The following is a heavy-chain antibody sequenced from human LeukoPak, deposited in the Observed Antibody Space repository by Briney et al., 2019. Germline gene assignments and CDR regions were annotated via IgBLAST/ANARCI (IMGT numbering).Heavy chain of an antibody. CDR1: GGSFSGYY. D-gene: IGHD3-3*01. CDR2: INHSGST. CDR3: ARGRQGVIWSRRGGAPNNWFDP. V-gene: IGHV4-34*01. J-gene: IGHJ5*02. Sequence: PSETLSLTCAVYGGSFSGYYWSWIRQPPGKGLEWIGEINHSGSTNYNPSLKSRVTISVDTSKNQFSLKLSSVTAADTAVYYCARGRQGVIWSRRGGAPNNWFDPWDQGTLVTVSS.